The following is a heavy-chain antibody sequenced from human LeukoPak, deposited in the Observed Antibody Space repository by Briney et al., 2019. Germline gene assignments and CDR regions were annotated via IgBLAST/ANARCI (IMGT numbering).Heavy chain of an antibody. CDR1: GFTFSTYG. D-gene: IGHD4-17*01. V-gene: IGHV3-30*18. J-gene: IGHJ4*02. Sequence: PGRSLRLSCAASGFTFSTYGMHWVRQAPGKGLEWVAVLSYDGSNKYYADSVKGRFTISRDNSKNTLYLQINSLRAEDTAVYYCAKDPRTTAYYFDYWGQGTLVTVSS. CDR3: AKDPRTTAYYFDY. CDR2: LSYDGSNK.